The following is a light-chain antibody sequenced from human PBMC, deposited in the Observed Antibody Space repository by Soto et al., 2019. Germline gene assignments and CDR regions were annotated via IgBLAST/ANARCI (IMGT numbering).Light chain of an antibody. CDR2: LNSDGSH. CDR1: SGHSSYA. Sequence: QPVLTQSPSASASLGASVKLTCTLSSGHSSYAIAWHQQQPEKGPRYLMKLNSDGSHSKGDGIPDRFSGSSSGDERYLTISSLQSEDEADYYCQNWGTGTRGVFGGGTKLTV. J-gene: IGLJ3*02. V-gene: IGLV4-69*01. CDR3: QNWGTGTRGV.